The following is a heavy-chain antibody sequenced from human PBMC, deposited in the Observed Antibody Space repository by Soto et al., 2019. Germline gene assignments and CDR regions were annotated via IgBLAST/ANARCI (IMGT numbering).Heavy chain of an antibody. D-gene: IGHD6-6*01. CDR1: GDSVTSHY. V-gene: IGHV4-59*02. CDR3: ARTIAARPNWFDP. J-gene: IGHJ5*02. Sequence: TLSLTCSFSGDSVTSHYLTWIRQSPEKGLEWIGYMHYTGFSHYNPSLKSRLTISVDRSKNQFTLKLTSVTVADTAVYYCARTIAARPNWFDPWGQGTLVTVSS. CDR2: MHYTGFS.